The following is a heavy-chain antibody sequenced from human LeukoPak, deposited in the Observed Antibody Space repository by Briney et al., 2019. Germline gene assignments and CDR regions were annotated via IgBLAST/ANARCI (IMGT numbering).Heavy chain of an antibody. J-gene: IGHJ4*02. CDR2: IIPIFGTA. CDR3: ARESAYSSSWRRFDY. V-gene: IGHV1-69*01. CDR1: GGTFISYA. D-gene: IGHD6-13*01. Sequence: SVKVSCKASGGTFISYAISWVRQAPGQGLEWMGGIIPIFGTANYAQKFQGRVTITADESTSTAYMELSSLRSEDTAVYYCARESAYSSSWRRFDYWGQGTLVTVST.